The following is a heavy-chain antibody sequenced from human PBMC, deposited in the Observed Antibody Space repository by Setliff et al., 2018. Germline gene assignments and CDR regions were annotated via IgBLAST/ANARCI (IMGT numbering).Heavy chain of an antibody. Sequence: SETLSLTCTVPGGSISDNGYFWGWVRQPPGKGLEWIGNIYFGGNTYFNPSFKSRVTMSIDTSNSQFSLKLSSVTAADTAIYYCARDASASDGRNAFDIWGKGTMVT. CDR1: GGSISDNGYF. V-gene: IGHV4-39*07. D-gene: IGHD1-26*01. CDR3: ARDASASDGRNAFDI. J-gene: IGHJ3*02. CDR2: IYFGGNT.